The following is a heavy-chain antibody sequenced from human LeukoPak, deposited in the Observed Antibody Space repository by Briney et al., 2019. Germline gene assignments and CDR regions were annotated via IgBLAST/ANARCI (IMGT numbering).Heavy chain of an antibody. V-gene: IGHV1-18*01. J-gene: IGHJ6*03. CDR2: IGAYNGNT. D-gene: IGHD5-18*01. Sequence: ASVKVSCKASGDTFTSYGISWVRQAPGQGPEWMGWIGAYNGNTNYAQKLQGRVTMTTDTSTSTAYMELRNLRSDDTAVYYCARGVDTAMVKRPYYYMDVWGKGTTVTVSS. CDR3: ARGVDTAMVKRPYYYMDV. CDR1: GDTFTSYG.